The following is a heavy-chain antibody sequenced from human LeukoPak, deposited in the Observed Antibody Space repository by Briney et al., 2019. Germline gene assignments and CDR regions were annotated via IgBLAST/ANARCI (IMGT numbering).Heavy chain of an antibody. CDR3: ATRGYSSGWYLDY. CDR2: ISGSGGSS. D-gene: IGHD6-19*01. CDR1: GFTFSSYA. V-gene: IGHV3-23*01. J-gene: IGHJ4*02. Sequence: GGSLRLPCAASGFTFSSYAMSWVRQAPGKGLEWVSVISGSGGSSYYADSVKGRFTISRDNSKNTLYLQMNSLRAEDTAVYYCATRGYSSGWYLDYWGQGTLVTVSS.